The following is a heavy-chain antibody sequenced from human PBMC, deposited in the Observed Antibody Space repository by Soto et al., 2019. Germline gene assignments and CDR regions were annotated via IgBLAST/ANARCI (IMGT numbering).Heavy chain of an antibody. CDR1: GFTFSSYA. J-gene: IGHJ2*01. Sequence: EVLLLESGGGLVQPGGSLRLSCAASGFTFSSYAMSWVRQAPGKGLEWVSVISGSGGSTYYADSVKGRFTISRDNSKNTLYLQMNSLRVEDTAVYYCAKAPSYYDSSAYCIGWYFDLWGRGTLVTVSS. D-gene: IGHD3-22*01. CDR3: AKAPSYYDSSAYCIGWYFDL. CDR2: ISGSGGST. V-gene: IGHV3-23*01.